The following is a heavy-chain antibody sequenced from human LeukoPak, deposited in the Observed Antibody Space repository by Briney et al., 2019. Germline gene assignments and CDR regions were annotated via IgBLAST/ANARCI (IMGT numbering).Heavy chain of an antibody. D-gene: IGHD3-9*01. V-gene: IGHV1-46*01. CDR3: ASPYYDILTGYYSGLGY. J-gene: IGHJ4*02. CDR1: GYTFTSYY. Sequence: ASVKVSCKASGYTFTSYYMHWVRQAPGQGLEWMGIINPSGGSTSYAQKFQGRVTMTRDTSTSTVYMERSSLRSEDTAVYYCASPYYDILTGYYSGLGYWGQGTLVTVSS. CDR2: INPSGGST.